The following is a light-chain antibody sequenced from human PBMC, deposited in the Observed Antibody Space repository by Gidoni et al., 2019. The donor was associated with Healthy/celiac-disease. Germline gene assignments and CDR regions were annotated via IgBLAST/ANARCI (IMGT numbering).Light chain of an antibody. Sequence: SSELTQDPAVSVAWGQTVRITCQGDSLRSYYASWYQQKPGQSPVLVIYGKNNRPSGIPDRFSGSSSGNTASLTIAGAQAEDEADYYCDSRDSSGNHHVFGTGTKVTVL. CDR3: DSRDSSGNHHV. V-gene: IGLV3-19*01. CDR2: GKN. J-gene: IGLJ1*01. CDR1: SLRSYY.